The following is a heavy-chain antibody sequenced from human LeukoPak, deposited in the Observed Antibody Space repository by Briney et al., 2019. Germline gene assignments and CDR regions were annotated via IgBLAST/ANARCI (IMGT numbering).Heavy chain of an antibody. CDR1: GFTFSSYG. CDR3: ARDVRGYSGYEDFDY. V-gene: IGHV3-30*02. J-gene: IGHJ4*02. Sequence: GGSLRLSCATSGFTFSSYGMHWVRQAPGKGLEWVAFIRYDGSYKNHADSVKGRFTISRDNAKNSLYLQMNSLRAEDTAVYYCARDVRGYSGYEDFDYWGQGTLVTVSS. D-gene: IGHD5-12*01. CDR2: IRYDGSYK.